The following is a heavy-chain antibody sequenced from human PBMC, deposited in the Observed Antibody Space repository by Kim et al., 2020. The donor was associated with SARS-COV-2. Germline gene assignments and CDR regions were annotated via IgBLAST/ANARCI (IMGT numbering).Heavy chain of an antibody. D-gene: IGHD5-12*01. CDR1: GFTFSSYG. Sequence: GGSLRLSCAASGFTFSSYGMHWVRQAPGKGLEWVAVISYDGSNKYYADSVKGRFTISRDNSKNTLYLQMNSVRAEDTAVYYCAKDGEATSGLLSYFDYWGQGTLVTVSS. V-gene: IGHV3-30*18. CDR2: ISYDGSNK. CDR3: AKDGEATSGLLSYFDY. J-gene: IGHJ4*02.